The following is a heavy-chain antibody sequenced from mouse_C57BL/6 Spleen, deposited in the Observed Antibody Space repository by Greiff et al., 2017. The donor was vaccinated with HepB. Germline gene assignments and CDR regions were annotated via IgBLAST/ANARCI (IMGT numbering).Heavy chain of an antibody. V-gene: IGHV7-3*01. CDR3: ARYYYGSRDYCDY. CDR2: IRNKANGYTT. J-gene: IGHJ2*01. CDR1: GFTFTDYY. Sequence: EVKLQESGGGLVQPGGSLSLSCAASGFTFTDYYMSWVRQPPGKALEWLGFIRNKANGYTTEYSASVKGRFTISRDNSQSILYLQMNALRAEDSATYYCARYYYGSRDYCDYWGQGTTLTVSS. D-gene: IGHD1-1*01.